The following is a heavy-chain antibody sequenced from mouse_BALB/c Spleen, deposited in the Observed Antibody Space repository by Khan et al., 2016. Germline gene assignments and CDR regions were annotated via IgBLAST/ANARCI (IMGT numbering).Heavy chain of an antibody. V-gene: IGHV6-6*02. CDR1: GFTFSNYW. Sequence: EVQLQESGGGLVQPGGSMKLSCVASGFTFSNYWMNWVRQSPEKGLEWVAEIRLKSNNYATHYAESVKGRFTISRDDSKSSVYLQMNNLRAEDTGIYYCTRRITTESWFAYWGQGTLVTVSA. CDR2: IRLKSNNYAT. D-gene: IGHD1-2*01. J-gene: IGHJ3*01. CDR3: TRRITTESWFAY.